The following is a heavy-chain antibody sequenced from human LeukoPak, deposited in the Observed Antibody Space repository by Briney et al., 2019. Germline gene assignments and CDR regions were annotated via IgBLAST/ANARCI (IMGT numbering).Heavy chain of an antibody. CDR3: ARPKYYYDSSGLDAFDI. Sequence: GGSLRLSCAASGFTFSSYSMNWVRQAPGKGLEWVSSISSSSSYIYYADSVKGRFTISRDNAKNTLYLQMNSLRAEDTAVYYCARPKYYYDSSGLDAFDIWGQGTMVTVSS. V-gene: IGHV3-21*01. CDR2: ISSSSSYI. D-gene: IGHD3-22*01. J-gene: IGHJ3*02. CDR1: GFTFSSYS.